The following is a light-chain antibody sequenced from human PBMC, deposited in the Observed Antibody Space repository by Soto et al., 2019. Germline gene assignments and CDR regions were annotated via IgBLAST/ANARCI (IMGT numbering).Light chain of an antibody. CDR3: QQYGSSQS. V-gene: IGKV3-20*01. Sequence: EIVLTQSPGPLSLSPGERATLSCRASQSVSSSYLAWYQQKPGQSPRLLIYGASSRPTGIPDRFSGSVSGTDFTITISRLEPEDFAVYYCQQYGSSQSFGQGPKVEIK. CDR1: QSVSSSY. J-gene: IGKJ1*01. CDR2: GAS.